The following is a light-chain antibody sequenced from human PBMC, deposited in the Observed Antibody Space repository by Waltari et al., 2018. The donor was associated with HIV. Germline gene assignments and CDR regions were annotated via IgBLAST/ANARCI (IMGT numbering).Light chain of an antibody. Sequence: QSVLTQPPSASGTPGQRVTISCSGSSSTIGSNYVYWYQQLPGTTPKLLIYRNNRRPSGVPDRFSGSKSGTSASLAISGLRSEDEADYYCAAWDASLSGNWVFGGGTKLTVL. V-gene: IGLV1-47*01. CDR2: RNN. J-gene: IGLJ3*02. CDR1: SSTIGSNY. CDR3: AAWDASLSGNWV.